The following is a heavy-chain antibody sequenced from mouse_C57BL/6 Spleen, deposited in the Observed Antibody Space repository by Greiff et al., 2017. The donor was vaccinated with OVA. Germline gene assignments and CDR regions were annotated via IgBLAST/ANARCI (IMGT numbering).Heavy chain of an antibody. Sequence: EVQLVESGTVLARPGASVKMSCKTSGYTFTSYWMHWVKQRPGQGLEWIGAIYPGNRDTSYNQKFQGTAPLTAVTSASTAYMELRSLTNEASAVYYGTRGAYGYAGGRFDDWGKGTTLTVSS. CDR3: TRGAYGYAGGRFDD. CDR2: IYPGNRDT. D-gene: IGHD2-14*01. V-gene: IGHV1-5*01. J-gene: IGHJ2*01. CDR1: GYTFTSYW.